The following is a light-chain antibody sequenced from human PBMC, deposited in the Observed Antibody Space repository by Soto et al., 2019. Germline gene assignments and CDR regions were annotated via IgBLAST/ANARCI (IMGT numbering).Light chain of an antibody. J-gene: IGKJ4*01. CDR1: QDLASW. CDR3: QQAHNLPVT. CDR2: GAS. Sequence: DIRMTQSPSSVSGSVGDRVSMTCRASQDLASWLAWYQQRPGKAPVLLIFGASILQSGVSSRFSGSGAGTEFNLTINSLQPEDFGVYYCQQAHNLPVTFGGGTKVEIK. V-gene: IGKV1-12*01.